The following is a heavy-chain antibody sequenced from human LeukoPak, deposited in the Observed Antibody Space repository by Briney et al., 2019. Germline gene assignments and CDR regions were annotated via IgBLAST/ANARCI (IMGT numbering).Heavy chain of an antibody. CDR1: GDSISSYY. CDR2: IYYSGST. CDR3: AREVPIVRGLRWDY. D-gene: IGHD3-10*01. V-gene: IGHV4-59*01. J-gene: IGHJ4*02. Sequence: PSETLSLTSTVSGDSISSYYWNWVRQSPGKGLEWIGYIYYSGSTNCDPSLKSRVTISIDTSKNQFSLKLRSVTAADTAVYYCAREVPIVRGLRWDYWGQGTLVTVSS.